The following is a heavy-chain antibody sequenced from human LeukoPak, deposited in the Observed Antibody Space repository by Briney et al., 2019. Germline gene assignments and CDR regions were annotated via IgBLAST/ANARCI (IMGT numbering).Heavy chain of an antibody. CDR3: ASMRCSSSYLGYYYYGMDV. CDR2: ISAYNGNT. D-gene: IGHD6-13*01. Sequence: GASVKVSCKASGYTFTSYGISWVRQAPGQGLEWMGWISAYNGNTNYAQKLQGRVTMTTDTSTSTAYMELRSLRSDDTAVYYCASMRCSSSYLGYYYYGMDVWGQGTTVTVSS. CDR1: GYTFTSYG. J-gene: IGHJ6*02. V-gene: IGHV1-18*01.